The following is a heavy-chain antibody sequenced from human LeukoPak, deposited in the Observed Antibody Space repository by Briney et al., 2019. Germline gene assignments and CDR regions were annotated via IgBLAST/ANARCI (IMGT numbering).Heavy chain of an antibody. CDR1: GFTFSRYS. V-gene: IGHV3-21*01. CDR2: ISSSSTYI. J-gene: IGHJ4*02. D-gene: IGHD2-2*01. Sequence: GGSLRLSCAASGFTFSRYSMNWVRQAPGKGLDWVSSISSSSTYIYYADSVKGRFTISRDNAKNSLYLQMNSLRAEDTAVYYCAREGEDCSSTSCNGPFDYWGQGALVTVSS. CDR3: AREGEDCSSTSCNGPFDY.